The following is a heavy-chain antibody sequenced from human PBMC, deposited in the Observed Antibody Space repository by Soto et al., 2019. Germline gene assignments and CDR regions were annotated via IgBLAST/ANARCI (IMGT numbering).Heavy chain of an antibody. V-gene: IGHV4-30-4*08. CDR1: GDSISSDYYH. D-gene: IGHD2-21*02. Sequence: QVQLQQSGPGLVKPSQTLSLTCTVSGDSISSDYYHCTCIRQSPGKGLEWIGYIHHSGSILYNPSLKSRVTISVDTSKNQFSLHLTSVTAADTAVYFCAREDDGGDSLDVWGQGTTVTVSS. CDR3: AREDDGGDSLDV. CDR2: IHHSGSI. J-gene: IGHJ6*02.